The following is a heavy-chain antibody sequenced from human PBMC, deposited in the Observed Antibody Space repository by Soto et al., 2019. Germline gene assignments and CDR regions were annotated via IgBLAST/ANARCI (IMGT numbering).Heavy chain of an antibody. Sequence: QVQLQESGPGLVKPSETLSLTCTVSGGSISSYYWSWIRQPPGKGLEWIGYIYYSGSTNYNPSLKSRVTISVDTSKNQFALKLSSVTAADTAVYYCARDNRYYYGMDVWGQGTTVTVSS. CDR2: IYYSGST. CDR3: ARDNRYYYGMDV. D-gene: IGHD3-22*01. J-gene: IGHJ6*02. V-gene: IGHV4-59*01. CDR1: GGSISSYY.